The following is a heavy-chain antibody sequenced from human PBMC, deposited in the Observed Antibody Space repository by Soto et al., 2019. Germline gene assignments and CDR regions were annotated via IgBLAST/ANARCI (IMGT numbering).Heavy chain of an antibody. CDR3: AGSYILLYYYGMDV. Sequence: SETLSLTCTVSGGSISSGGYYWSWIRQHPGKGLEWIGYIYYSGSTYYNPSLKSRVTISVDTSKNQFSLKLSSVTAADTAVYYCAGSYILLYYYGMDVWGQGTTVTVSS. J-gene: IGHJ6*02. V-gene: IGHV4-31*03. CDR1: GGSISSGGYY. CDR2: IYYSGST. D-gene: IGHD1-26*01.